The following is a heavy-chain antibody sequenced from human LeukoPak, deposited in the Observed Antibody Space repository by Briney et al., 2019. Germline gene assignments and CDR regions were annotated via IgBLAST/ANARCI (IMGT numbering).Heavy chain of an antibody. D-gene: IGHD6-6*01. V-gene: IGHV4-61*02. Sequence: SETLSLTCTVSGGSISSGGYYWSWIRQPAGKGLEWIGRIYTSGSTNYNPSLKSRVTMSVDTSKNQFSLKLSSVTAADTAVYYCARGRVYSSSSWHYYYYGMDVWGQGTTVTVSS. J-gene: IGHJ6*02. CDR3: ARGRVYSSSSWHYYYYGMDV. CDR2: IYTSGST. CDR1: GGSISSGGYY.